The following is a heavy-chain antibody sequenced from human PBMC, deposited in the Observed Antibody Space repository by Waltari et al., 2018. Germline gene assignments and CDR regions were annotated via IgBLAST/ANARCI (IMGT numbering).Heavy chain of an antibody. Sequence: QVQLQESGPGLVKPSQTLSLTCTVPGGSISSGGYSWSWIRQHPGKGLEWIGYIYYSGSTYYNPSLKSRVTISVDTSKNQFSLKLSSVTAADTAVYYCARDGGDYDELLNIWGQGTMVTVSS. CDR2: IYYSGST. CDR3: ARDGGDYDELLNI. D-gene: IGHD4-17*01. CDR1: GGSISSGGYS. V-gene: IGHV4-31*03. J-gene: IGHJ3*02.